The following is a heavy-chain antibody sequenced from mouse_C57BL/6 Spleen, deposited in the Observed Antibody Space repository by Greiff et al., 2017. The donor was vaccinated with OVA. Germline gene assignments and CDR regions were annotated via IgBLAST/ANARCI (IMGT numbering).Heavy chain of an antibody. Sequence: QVQLQQPGAELVKPGASVKLSCKASGYTFTSYWMHWVKQRPGQGLEWIGMIHPNSGSTNYNEKFKSKATLTVDKSSSTAYMQLSSLTSEDSAVYYRARSEGYYKAMDYWGQGTSVTVSS. CDR1: GYTFTSYW. CDR2: IHPNSGST. V-gene: IGHV1-64*01. D-gene: IGHD2-3*01. CDR3: ARSEGYYKAMDY. J-gene: IGHJ4*01.